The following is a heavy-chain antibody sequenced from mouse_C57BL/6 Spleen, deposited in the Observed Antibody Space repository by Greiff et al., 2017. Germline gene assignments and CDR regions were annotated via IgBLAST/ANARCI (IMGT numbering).Heavy chain of an antibody. V-gene: IGHV1-64*01. CDR2: IHPNSGST. CDR3: ARSTVVATKGYFDY. Sequence: QVQLKQPGAELVKPGASVKLSCKASGYTFTSYWMHWVKQRPGQGLEWIGMIHPNSGSTNYNEKFKSKATLTVDKSSSTAYMQLSSLTSEDSAVYYCARSTVVATKGYFDYWGQGTTLTVSS. J-gene: IGHJ2*01. D-gene: IGHD1-1*01. CDR1: GYTFTSYW.